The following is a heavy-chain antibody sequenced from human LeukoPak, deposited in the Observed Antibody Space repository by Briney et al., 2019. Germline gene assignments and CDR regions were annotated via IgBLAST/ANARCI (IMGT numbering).Heavy chain of an antibody. D-gene: IGHD6-19*01. V-gene: IGHV4-39*07. CDR3: ARDRIAVAGALYYYYYGMDV. CDR1: GASINSSTYY. CDR2: IYSSGST. Sequence: SETLSLTCSVSGASINSSTYYWGWIRQPPGKGLEWIGSIYSSGSTYYNPSLKSRVTISVDTSKNQFSLKLSSVTAADTAVYYCARDRIAVAGALYYYYYGMDVWGRGTTVTVSS. J-gene: IGHJ6*02.